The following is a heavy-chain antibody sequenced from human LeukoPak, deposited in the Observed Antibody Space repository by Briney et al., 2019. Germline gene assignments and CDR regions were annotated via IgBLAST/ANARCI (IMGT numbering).Heavy chain of an antibody. J-gene: IGHJ6*02. CDR3: ARDSSWSPYYYYGMDV. V-gene: IGHV4-39*07. Sequence: PSETLSLTCTVSGGSISSSSYYWGWIRQPPGTGLEWIGYIYYSGSTYYNPSLKSRVTISVDTSKNQFSLKLSSVTAADTAVYYCARDSSWSPYYYYGMDVWGQGTTVTVSS. CDR1: GGSISSSSYY. CDR2: IYYSGST. D-gene: IGHD6-13*01.